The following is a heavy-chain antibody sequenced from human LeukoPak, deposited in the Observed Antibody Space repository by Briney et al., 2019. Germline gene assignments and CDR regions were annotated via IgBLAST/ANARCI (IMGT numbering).Heavy chain of an antibody. CDR2: INPSVGTT. Sequence: ASVKVSCKASGGTFSSYAISWVRQAPGQGLEWMGIINPSVGTTLYSQKFQGRVTLTRDTSTTTVYMELTSLRSDDTAVYFCAREEMMVILALDMWGQGTMVTVSS. V-gene: IGHV1-46*01. CDR1: GGTFSSYA. J-gene: IGHJ3*02. D-gene: IGHD3-22*01. CDR3: AREEMMVILALDM.